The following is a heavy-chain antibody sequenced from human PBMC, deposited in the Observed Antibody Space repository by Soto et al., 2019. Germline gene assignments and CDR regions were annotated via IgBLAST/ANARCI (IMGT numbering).Heavy chain of an antibody. Sequence: SETLSLTCTVSGGSISSSSYYWGWIRQPPGKGLEWIGSIYYSGSTYYNPSLKSRVTISVDTSKNQFSLKLSPVTAADTAVYYCASVRGPVSDPYYYDSSGYYYFDYWGQGTLVTVSS. J-gene: IGHJ4*02. D-gene: IGHD3-22*01. CDR2: IYYSGST. V-gene: IGHV4-39*01. CDR3: ASVRGPVSDPYYYDSSGYYYFDY. CDR1: GGSISSSSYY.